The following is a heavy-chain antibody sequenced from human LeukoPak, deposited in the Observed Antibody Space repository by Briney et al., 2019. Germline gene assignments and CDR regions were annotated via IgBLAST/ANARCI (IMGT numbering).Heavy chain of an antibody. CDR1: GGSINSGTYY. Sequence: DTLSLTCTVSGGSINSGTYYGIWIRQPPGKGLEWIGSIYHTWSTYYNSSLKSRVTISVDTSKNHFSLRLSSVTATDTAVYYCARGLMTTVVIPGYWGQGTLVTVTS. J-gene: IGHJ4*02. V-gene: IGHV4-39*02. CDR2: IYHTWST. D-gene: IGHD4-23*01. CDR3: ARGLMTTVVIPGY.